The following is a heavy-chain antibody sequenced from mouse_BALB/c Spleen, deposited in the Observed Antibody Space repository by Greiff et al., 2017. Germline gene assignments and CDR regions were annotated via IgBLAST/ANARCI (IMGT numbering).Heavy chain of an antibody. D-gene: IGHD2-12*01. J-gene: IGHJ2*01. CDR1: GYTFTSYT. CDR3: ARYSDTGRTY. V-gene: IGHV1-4*01. CDR2: INPSSGYT. Sequence: VQVVESGAELARPGASVKMSCKASGYTFTSYTMHWVKQRPGQGLEWIGYINPSSGYTNYNQKFKDKATLTADKSSSTAYMQLSSLTSEDSAVYYCARYSDTGRTYWGQGTTLTVSS.